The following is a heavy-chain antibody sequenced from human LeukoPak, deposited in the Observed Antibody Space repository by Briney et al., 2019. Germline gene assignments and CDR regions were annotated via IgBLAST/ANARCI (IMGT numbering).Heavy chain of an antibody. CDR2: IHYRLPT. D-gene: IGHD5-24*01. CDR3: ARHEEEDGYNAKTPDY. Sequence: SETLSLTCDVSGVSISGTNYYWGWFRQPPGMGLEWIGSIHYRLPTFYNPLLKSRVTISVDTSKNQISLRLRSVTAADTAVYYCARHEEEDGYNAKTPDYWGQGTLVTVSS. V-gene: IGHV4-39*01. J-gene: IGHJ4*02. CDR1: GVSISGTNYY.